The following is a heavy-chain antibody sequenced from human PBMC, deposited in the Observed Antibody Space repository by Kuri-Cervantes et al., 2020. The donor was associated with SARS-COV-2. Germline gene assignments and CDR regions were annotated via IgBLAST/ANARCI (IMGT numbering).Heavy chain of an antibody. Sequence: GGSLRLSSAASGFAFSSYAMHWVRQAPGKGLEWVAVVSYEGSNKYYADSVKGRFTISRDNSKNPLYLQMNSLRAEDTAVYYCARGGGGYYQTYFDYWGQGTLVTVSS. V-gene: IGHV3-30-3*01. J-gene: IGHJ4*02. CDR1: GFAFSSYA. D-gene: IGHD3-22*01. CDR3: ARGGGGYYQTYFDY. CDR2: VSYEGSNK.